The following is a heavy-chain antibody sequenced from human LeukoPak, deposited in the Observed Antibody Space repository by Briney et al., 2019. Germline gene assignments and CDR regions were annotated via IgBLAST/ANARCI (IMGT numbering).Heavy chain of an antibody. CDR2: IYYSGST. D-gene: IGHD5-18*01. J-gene: IGHJ6*02. CDR1: GGSISSGDYY. V-gene: IGHV4-30-4*01. Sequence: PSETLSLTCTVSGGSISSGDYYWSWIRQPPGKGLEWIEYIYYSGSTYYNPSLKSRVTISVDTSKNQFSLKLSSVTAADTAVYYCARDRSGYSYGYYYYGMDVWGQGTTVTVSS. CDR3: ARDRSGYSYGYYYYGMDV.